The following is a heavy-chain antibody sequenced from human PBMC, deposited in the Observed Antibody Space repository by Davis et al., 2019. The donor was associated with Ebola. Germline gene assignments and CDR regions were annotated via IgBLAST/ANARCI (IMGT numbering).Heavy chain of an antibody. J-gene: IGHJ6*02. CDR2: INAGNGNT. CDR1: GYTFTSYA. D-gene: IGHD6-13*01. Sequence: ASVKVSCKASGYTFTSYAMHWVRQAPGQRLEWMGWINAGNGNTKYSQKFQGRVTITRDTSASTAYMELSSLRSEDTAVYYCARDLAVWQQLVTHYYYYYGMDVWGQGTTVTVSS. V-gene: IGHV1-3*01. CDR3: ARDLAVWQQLVTHYYYYYGMDV.